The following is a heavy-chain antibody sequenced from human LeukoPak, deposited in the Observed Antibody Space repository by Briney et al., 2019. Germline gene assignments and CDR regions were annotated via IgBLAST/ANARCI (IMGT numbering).Heavy chain of an antibody. D-gene: IGHD3-9*01. CDR1: GGTFSSYA. CDR2: IIPIFGTA. J-gene: IGHJ4*02. Sequence: VASVKVSCKASGGTFSSYAISWVRQAPGQGLEWMGGIIPIFGTANYAQKFQGRVTITADESTSTAYTELSSLRSEDTAVYYCARGGDILTGFDYWGQGTLVTVSS. CDR3: ARGGDILTGFDY. V-gene: IGHV1-69*13.